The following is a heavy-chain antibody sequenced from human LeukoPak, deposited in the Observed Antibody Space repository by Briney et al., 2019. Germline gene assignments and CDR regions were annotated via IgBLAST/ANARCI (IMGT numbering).Heavy chain of an antibody. V-gene: IGHV1-2*02. CDR3: ARAYLVATILLDY. Sequence: ASVKVSCKASGYTFTGYYMHWVRQAPGQGLEWMGWINPNSGGTNYAQKFQGRVTMTRDTSISTAYMELSRLRSDDTAVYYCARAYLVATILLDYWGQGTLVTVSS. J-gene: IGHJ4*02. CDR2: INPNSGGT. CDR1: GYTFTGYY. D-gene: IGHD2-15*01.